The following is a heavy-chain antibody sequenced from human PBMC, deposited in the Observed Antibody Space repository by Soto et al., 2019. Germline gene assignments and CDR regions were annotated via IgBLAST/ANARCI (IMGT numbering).Heavy chain of an antibody. CDR3: ARDEPQPIVVVITDAFDI. CDR1: GYTFTSYG. J-gene: IGHJ3*02. D-gene: IGHD3-22*01. CDR2: ISAYNGNT. V-gene: IGHV1-18*01. Sequence: ASVKVSCKASGYTFTSYGISWVRQAPGQGLEWMGWISAYNGNTNYAQKLQGRVTMTTDTSTSTAYMELRSLRSDDTAVYYCARDEPQPIVVVITDAFDIWGQGTMVTVSS.